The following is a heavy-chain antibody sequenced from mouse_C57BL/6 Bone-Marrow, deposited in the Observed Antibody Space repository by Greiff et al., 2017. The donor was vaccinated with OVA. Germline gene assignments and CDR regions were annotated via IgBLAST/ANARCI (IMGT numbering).Heavy chain of an antibody. CDR1: GFSLSTSGMG. Sequence: QVTLKESGPGLLQSSQTLSLTCSFSGFSLSTSGMGVSWIRQPSGKGLEWLAHIYWDDDKRYNPSLKSRLTISKDTSRNQVFLKITSVDTADTATYYCAHYDDNVRAMDYWGQGTSVTVSS. CDR3: AHYDDNVRAMDY. D-gene: IGHD2-13*01. CDR2: IYWDDDK. V-gene: IGHV8-12*01. J-gene: IGHJ4*01.